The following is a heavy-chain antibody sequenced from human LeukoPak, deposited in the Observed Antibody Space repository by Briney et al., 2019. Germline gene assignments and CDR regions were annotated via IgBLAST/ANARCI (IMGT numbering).Heavy chain of an antibody. Sequence: QPGGSLRLSCAASGFTFSSYGMHWVRQAPGKGLEWVAVISYDGSNKYYADSVKGRFTISRDNSKNTLYLQMNSLRAEDTAVYYCAKARIQLWLRIDYWGQGTLVTVSS. D-gene: IGHD5-18*01. CDR3: AKARIQLWLRIDY. V-gene: IGHV3-30*18. J-gene: IGHJ4*02. CDR1: GFTFSSYG. CDR2: ISYDGSNK.